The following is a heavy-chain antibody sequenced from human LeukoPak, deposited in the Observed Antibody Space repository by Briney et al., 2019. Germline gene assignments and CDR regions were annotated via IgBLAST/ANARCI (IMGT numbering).Heavy chain of an antibody. CDR1: GGSFSGYY. CDR3: ARGLRYYYYYMDV. Sequence: SETLSLTCAVYGGSFSGYYWSWIRQPPGKGLEWIGEINHSGSTNYNPSLKSRVTISVDTSKNQFSLKLCSVTAADTAVYYCARGLRYYYYYMDVWGKGTTVTVSS. D-gene: IGHD5-12*01. J-gene: IGHJ6*03. V-gene: IGHV4-34*01. CDR2: INHSGST.